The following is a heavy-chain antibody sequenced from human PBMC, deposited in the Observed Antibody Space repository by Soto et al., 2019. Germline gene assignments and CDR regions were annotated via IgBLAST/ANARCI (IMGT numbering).Heavy chain of an antibody. CDR3: TRHYDLYDNMYV. CDR2: IDPSDSYT. V-gene: IGHV5-10-1*01. J-gene: IGHJ6*02. D-gene: IGHD3-22*01. CDR1: GYSFLNYL. Sequence: RGESLKISCKGSGYSFLNYLISWVRQMPGKGLEWMGRIDPSDSYTNYSPSFQGHVTISADKSISTAYLQWSSLKASDTAIYYCTRHYDLYDNMYVWGQGTTVTVSS.